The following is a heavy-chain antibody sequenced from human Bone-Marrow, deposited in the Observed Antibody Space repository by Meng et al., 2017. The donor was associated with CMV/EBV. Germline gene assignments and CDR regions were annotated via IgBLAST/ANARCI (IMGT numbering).Heavy chain of an antibody. J-gene: IGHJ4*02. D-gene: IGHD1-26*01. CDR3: AKDQMSGRYAPFR. V-gene: IGHV3-23*01. CDR2: ISGSGGST. CDR1: EFTFSSYA. Sequence: GESLKISCAASEFTFSSYAMSWVRQAPGKGLEWVSAISGSGGSTYYADSVKGRFTSSRDNSKDTLYLQMNSLRAEDTAIYYCAKDQMSGRYAPFRWGRGTLVTVSS.